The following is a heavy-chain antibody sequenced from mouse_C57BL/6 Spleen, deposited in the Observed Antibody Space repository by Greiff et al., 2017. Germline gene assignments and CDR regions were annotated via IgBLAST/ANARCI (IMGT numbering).Heavy chain of an antibody. CDR1: GYTFTSYW. CDR2: INPSNGGT. Sequence: QVQLQQPGTELVKPGASVKLSCKASGYTFTSYWMHWVKQRPGQGLEWIGNINPSNGGTNYNEKFKNKATLTVDKSSSTAYMELSSMTSEDSAVYYCARNGYGSTYYYAMDYWGQGTSVTVSS. D-gene: IGHD1-1*01. J-gene: IGHJ4*01. CDR3: ARNGYGSTYYYAMDY. V-gene: IGHV1-53*01.